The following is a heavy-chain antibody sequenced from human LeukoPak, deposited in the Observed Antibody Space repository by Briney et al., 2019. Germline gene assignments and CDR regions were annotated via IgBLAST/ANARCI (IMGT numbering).Heavy chain of an antibody. D-gene: IGHD5-18*01. J-gene: IGHJ4*02. V-gene: IGHV4-39*07. CDR1: GGSISSSSYY. Sequence: PSETLSLTCTVSGGSISSSSYYWGWIRQPPGKGLEWIGSIYYSGSTNYNPSLKSRVTISVDTSKNQFSLKLSSVTAADTAVYYCARDFRPGYSYGYYYFDYWGQGTLVTVSS. CDR2: IYYSGST. CDR3: ARDFRPGYSYGYYYFDY.